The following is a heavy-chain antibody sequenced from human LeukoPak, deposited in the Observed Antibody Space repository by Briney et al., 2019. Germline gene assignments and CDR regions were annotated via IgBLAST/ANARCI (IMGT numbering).Heavy chain of an antibody. J-gene: IGHJ5*02. D-gene: IGHD5-18*01. Sequence: GRSLRLSCAASGFTFSSYGMHWVRQAPGKGLEWVAVIWYDGSNKHYADSVKGRFTISRDNSKNTLYLQMNSLRAEDTAVYYCAGDRSGDTAMVFDPWGQGTLVTVSS. CDR3: AGDRSGDTAMVFDP. V-gene: IGHV3-33*01. CDR2: IWYDGSNK. CDR1: GFTFSSYG.